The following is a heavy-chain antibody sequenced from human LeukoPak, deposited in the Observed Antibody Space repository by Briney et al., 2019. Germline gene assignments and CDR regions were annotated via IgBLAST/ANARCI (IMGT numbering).Heavy chain of an antibody. D-gene: IGHD6-6*01. CDR1: GYTFTGYY. Sequence: ASVKVSCKASGYTFTGYYMHWVRQAPGQGLEWMGWINPNSGGTNYAQKFQGRVTVTRDTSISTAYMELSRLRSDDTAVYYCARDGSAARPELIDYWGQGTLVTVSS. CDR2: INPNSGGT. V-gene: IGHV1-2*02. J-gene: IGHJ4*02. CDR3: ARDGSAARPELIDY.